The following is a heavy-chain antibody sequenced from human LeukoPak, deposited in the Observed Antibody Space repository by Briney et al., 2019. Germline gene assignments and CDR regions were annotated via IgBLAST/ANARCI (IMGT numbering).Heavy chain of an antibody. J-gene: IGHJ4*02. CDR2: ISESGDKT. CDR3: ARAKYYYDSSGYFDY. D-gene: IGHD3-22*01. Sequence: PGGSLRLSCAASGFPFSNYAMNWVRQAPGKGLEWVSSISESGDKTDYADSVRGRFTISRDNAKNSLYLQMNSLRAEDTAVYYCARAKYYYDSSGYFDYWGQGTLVTVSS. V-gene: IGHV3-23*01. CDR1: GFPFSNYA.